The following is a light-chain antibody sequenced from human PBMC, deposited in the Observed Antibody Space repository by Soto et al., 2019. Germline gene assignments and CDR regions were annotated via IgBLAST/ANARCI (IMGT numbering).Light chain of an antibody. CDR1: QSVSSSY. CDR2: AAS. V-gene: IGKV3-20*01. Sequence: EIVLTQSPGTLSLSPGERATLSCRASQSVSSSYLAWYQQKPGQAPRLLIYAASSRATGIPDRFSGSGSGTDFTLTIIRLEPEDFAVYYCQQYGTSSWTFGQGTKVDVK. CDR3: QQYGTSSWT. J-gene: IGKJ1*01.